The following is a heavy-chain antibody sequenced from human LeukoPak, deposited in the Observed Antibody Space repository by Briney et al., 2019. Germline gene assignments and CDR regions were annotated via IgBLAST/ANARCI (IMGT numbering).Heavy chain of an antibody. CDR1: GFTFSSYG. CDR2: IRYDGSNK. Sequence: GGSLRLSCAASGFTFSSYGMRWVRQAPGKGLEWVAFIRYDGSNKYYADSVKGRFTISRDNSKNTLYLQVNSLRAEDTAVYYCAVVNYDFWSGYETGFDYWGQGTLVTVSS. V-gene: IGHV3-30*02. J-gene: IGHJ4*02. CDR3: AVVNYDFWSGYETGFDY. D-gene: IGHD3-3*01.